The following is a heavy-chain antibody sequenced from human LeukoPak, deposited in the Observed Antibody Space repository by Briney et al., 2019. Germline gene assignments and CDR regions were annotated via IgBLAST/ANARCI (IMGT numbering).Heavy chain of an antibody. V-gene: IGHV3-7*01. Sequence: GGSLRLSCVASGFTFGSYWMSWVRQAPGKGLEWVANLNQDGSQEYYVDSVWGRFTISRDNAKDSVYLQMNGLRTEDTAVYYCAKDRHSPPSMITFGGVIVPLDYWGQGTLVTVSS. CDR3: AKDRHSPPSMITFGGVIVPLDY. CDR2: LNQDGSQE. D-gene: IGHD3-16*02. J-gene: IGHJ4*02. CDR1: GFTFGSYW.